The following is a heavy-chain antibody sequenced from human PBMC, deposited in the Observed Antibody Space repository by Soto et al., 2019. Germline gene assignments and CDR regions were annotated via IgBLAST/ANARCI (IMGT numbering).Heavy chain of an antibody. V-gene: IGHV3-74*01. J-gene: IGHJ6*02. CDR1: GFTFSSYW. CDR2: IMSDGSGT. D-gene: IGHD3-16*01. CDR3: ARSRGSGGVEYNMDV. Sequence: EVQLVESGGGLVQPGGSLRLSCAASGFTFSSYWMHWVRQGPGEGLVWVSRIMSDGSGTTYADSVKGRFTISRDNAKNTLYLQMNSLRAEDTAVYHCARSRGSGGVEYNMDVWGQGPTVTVSS.